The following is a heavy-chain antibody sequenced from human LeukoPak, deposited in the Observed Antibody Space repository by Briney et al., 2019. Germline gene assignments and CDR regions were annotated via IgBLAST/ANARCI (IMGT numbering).Heavy chain of an antibody. J-gene: IGHJ4*02. CDR2: IYYSGST. CDR3: ARGNWNYAFY. CDR1: GGSISSYY. V-gene: IGHV4-59*01. Sequence: SETLSLTCTVSGGSISSYYWSWIRQPPGKGLEWIGYIYYSGSTNYNPSLKSRVTISVDTSKNQFSLKLSSVTAADTAVYYCARGNWNYAFYWGQGTLVTVSS. D-gene: IGHD1-7*01.